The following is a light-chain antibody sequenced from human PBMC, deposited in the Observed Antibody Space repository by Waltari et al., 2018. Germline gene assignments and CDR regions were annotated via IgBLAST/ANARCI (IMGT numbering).Light chain of an antibody. V-gene: IGKV3-15*01. CDR2: GAS. CDR1: QSVSSN. J-gene: IGKJ1*01. Sequence: DIVMTQSPETLSVSPGERATLSCRASQSVSSNLAWYQQKPGQAPRLLIYGASTRATGIPARFSGSGSGTEFTLTISSLQSEDFAVYYCQQYNTWPRTFGQGAKVEIK. CDR3: QQYNTWPRT.